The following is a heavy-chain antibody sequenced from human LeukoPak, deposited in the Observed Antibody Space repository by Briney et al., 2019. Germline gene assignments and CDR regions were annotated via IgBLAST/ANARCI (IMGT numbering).Heavy chain of an antibody. Sequence: SETLSLTCTVSGGSISSYYWTWIRQPPGKGLEWIGYIYYSGSTNYSPSLKSRVTISVDTSKNQLSLKLSSVTAADTAVYYCARRDSSSWSFDYWGQGTLVTVTS. CDR1: GGSISSYY. D-gene: IGHD6-13*01. V-gene: IGHV4-59*01. CDR2: IYYSGST. J-gene: IGHJ4*02. CDR3: ARRDSSSWSFDY.